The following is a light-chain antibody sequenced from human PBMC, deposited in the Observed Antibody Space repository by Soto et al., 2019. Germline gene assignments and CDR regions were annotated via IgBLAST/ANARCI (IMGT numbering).Light chain of an antibody. Sequence: QPVLTQPPSAYGTPGQRVTISCSGSSSNIGSNTVNWYQQLPGTAPKLLIYSNNQRPSGVPDRFSGSKSGTSASLAISGLQSEDEADYYCAAWDDSLNGHVVFGGGTKLTVL. V-gene: IGLV1-44*01. CDR1: SSNIGSNT. J-gene: IGLJ2*01. CDR2: SNN. CDR3: AAWDDSLNGHVV.